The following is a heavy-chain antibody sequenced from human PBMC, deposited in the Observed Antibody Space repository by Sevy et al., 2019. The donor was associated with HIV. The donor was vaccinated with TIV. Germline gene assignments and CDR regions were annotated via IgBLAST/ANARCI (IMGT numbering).Heavy chain of an antibody. J-gene: IGHJ4*01. CDR1: GFAFSSHD. D-gene: IGHD2-2*01. CDR2: ISYEGTET. V-gene: IGHV3-30-3*01. Sequence: GGSLRLSCAASGFAFSSHDMHWVRQAPGKGLEWVAVISYEGTETFYAASVEDRFTISRDNSKNRLSLLINSLRPEDADVYYCARDGGNSVKWYPLYWGHGTLVTVSS. CDR3: ARDGGNSVKWYPLY.